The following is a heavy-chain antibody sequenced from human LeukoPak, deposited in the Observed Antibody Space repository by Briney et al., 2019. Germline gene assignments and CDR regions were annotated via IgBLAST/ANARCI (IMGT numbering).Heavy chain of an antibody. Sequence: GGSLRLSCAASGFTFSSYSMNWVRQAPGKGLEWVSSISSSSSYIYYADSVKGRFTISRDNAKNSLYLQMNSLRAEDTALYYCAKSKTTYYYDSSGYYPFDYWGQGTLVTVSS. CDR3: AKSKTTYYYDSSGYYPFDY. CDR1: GFTFSSYS. J-gene: IGHJ4*02. D-gene: IGHD3-22*01. V-gene: IGHV3-21*04. CDR2: ISSSSSYI.